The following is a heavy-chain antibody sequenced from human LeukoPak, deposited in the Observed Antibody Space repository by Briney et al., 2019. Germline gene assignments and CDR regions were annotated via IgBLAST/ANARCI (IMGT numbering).Heavy chain of an antibody. Sequence: SETLSLTCTVSGVSISSSSYYWGWIRQPPGKGLEWIGSIYYSGSTYYNPSLKSRVTISGDTSKNQFSLKLSSVTAADTAVYYCARKAPYYSDGSGPLGTYYFDYWGQGTLVTVSS. V-gene: IGHV4-39*07. J-gene: IGHJ4*02. CDR1: GVSISSSSYY. CDR3: ARKAPYYSDGSGPLGTYYFDY. D-gene: IGHD3-22*01. CDR2: IYYSGST.